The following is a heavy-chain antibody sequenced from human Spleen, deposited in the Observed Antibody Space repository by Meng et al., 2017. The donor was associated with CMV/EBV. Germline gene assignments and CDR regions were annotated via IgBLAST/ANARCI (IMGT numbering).Heavy chain of an antibody. CDR1: GFTFSSYG. J-gene: IGHJ4*02. D-gene: IGHD3-3*01. V-gene: IGHV3-30*19. CDR2: ISYDGINT. Sequence: GGSLRLSCAASGFTFSSYGMHWVRQAPGKGLEWVAFISYDGINTYYADSLKGRFAISRDNSKNTLDLQMNSLRPEDTAVYYCVRVRGFYSPFDYWGQGTLVTVSS. CDR3: VRVRGFYSPFDY.